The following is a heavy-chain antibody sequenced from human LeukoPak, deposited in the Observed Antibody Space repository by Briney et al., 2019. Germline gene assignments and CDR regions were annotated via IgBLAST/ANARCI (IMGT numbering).Heavy chain of an antibody. Sequence: EASVKVSCKASGYTFTSYGISWVRQAPGQGLEWMGWISAYNGNTNYAQKLQGRVTMTTDTSTSTAYMELRSLRSDDTAVYYCAREERQNNYNWFDPWGQGTLVTVSS. CDR2: ISAYNGNT. CDR1: GYTFTSYG. CDR3: AREERQNNYNWFDP. J-gene: IGHJ5*02. V-gene: IGHV1-18*01. D-gene: IGHD1/OR15-1a*01.